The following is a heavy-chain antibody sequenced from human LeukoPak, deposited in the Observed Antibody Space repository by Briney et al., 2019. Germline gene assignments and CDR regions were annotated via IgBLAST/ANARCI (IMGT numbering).Heavy chain of an antibody. D-gene: IGHD3-22*01. CDR3: AKWEIVVVIRGSKRGGFDY. CDR2: VSGSGTST. CDR1: GFTFSNYA. J-gene: IGHJ4*02. Sequence: GGSLRLSCAASGFTFSNYAMTWVRQAPGKGLEWVSAVSGSGTSTYYADSVKGRFTISRDNSKNTLYLQMNSLRAEDTAVYYCAKWEIVVVIRGSKRGGFDYWGQGTLVTVSS. V-gene: IGHV3-23*01.